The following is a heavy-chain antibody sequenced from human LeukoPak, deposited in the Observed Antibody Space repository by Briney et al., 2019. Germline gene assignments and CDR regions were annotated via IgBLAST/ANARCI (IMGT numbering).Heavy chain of an antibody. CDR2: IYYSGST. Sequence: PSEALSLTCTVSGGSISSYYWSWIRQPPGKGLEWIGYIYYSGSTNYNPSLKSRVTISVDTSKNQFSLKLSSVTAADTAVYYCARTTEAHSWRTRYYDYYMDVWGKGTTVTVSS. J-gene: IGHJ6*03. V-gene: IGHV4-59*01. D-gene: IGHD6-13*01. CDR1: GGSISSYY. CDR3: ARTTEAHSWRTRYYDYYMDV.